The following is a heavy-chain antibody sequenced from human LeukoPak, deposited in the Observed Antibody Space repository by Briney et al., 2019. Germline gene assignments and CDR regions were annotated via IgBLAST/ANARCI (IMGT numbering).Heavy chain of an antibody. CDR1: GGSFSGYS. CDR2: INHSGGT. J-gene: IGHJ4*02. V-gene: IGHV4-34*01. CDR3: ARGVDYYGI. Sequence: SETLSLTCAVYGGSFSGYSWNWIRQPPVKGLEWSGEINHSGGTNYNPSLKSRVTISVDTSKKQFSLKLSSVTAADTTVYYCARGVDYYGIWGQGTLVTVSS. D-gene: IGHD3-10*01.